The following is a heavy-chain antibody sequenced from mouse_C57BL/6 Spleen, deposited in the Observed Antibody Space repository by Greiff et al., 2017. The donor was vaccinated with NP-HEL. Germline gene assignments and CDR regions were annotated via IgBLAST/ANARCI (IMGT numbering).Heavy chain of an antibody. CDR2: ISSGGSYT. CDR3: AIQDGYYGFAY. V-gene: IGHV5-6*01. D-gene: IGHD2-3*01. CDR1: GFTFSSYG. Sequence: EVHLVESGGDLVKPGGSLKLSCAASGFTFSSYGMSWVRQTPDKRLEWVATISSGGSYTYYPDSVKGRFTISRDNAKNNRYLQMSSLKSEDTAMYYCAIQDGYYGFAYWGQGTLVTVSA. J-gene: IGHJ3*01.